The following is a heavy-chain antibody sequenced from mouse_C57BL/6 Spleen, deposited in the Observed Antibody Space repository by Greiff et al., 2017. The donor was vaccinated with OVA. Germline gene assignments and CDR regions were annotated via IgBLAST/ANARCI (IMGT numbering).Heavy chain of an antibody. Sequence: QVQLQQPGAELVMPGASVKLSCKASGYTFNSYWMHWVKQRPGQGLEWIGEIDPSDSYTNYNQKFKGKSTLTVDKSSSTAYMQLSSLTSEDSAVYYCARSRDYDGAWFAYWGQGTLVTVSA. J-gene: IGHJ3*01. CDR2: IDPSDSYT. V-gene: IGHV1-69*01. D-gene: IGHD2-4*01. CDR1: GYTFNSYW. CDR3: ARSRDYDGAWFAY.